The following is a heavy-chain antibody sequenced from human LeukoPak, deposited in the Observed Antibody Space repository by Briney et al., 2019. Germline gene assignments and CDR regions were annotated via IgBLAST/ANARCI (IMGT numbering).Heavy chain of an antibody. V-gene: IGHV4-59*08. J-gene: IGHJ5*02. CDR3: ARHSYYGSGNWFDP. CDR2: IYYSGST. D-gene: IGHD3-10*01. Sequence: PSETLSLTCTVSGGSISSYYSSWIRQPPGKGLEWIGYIYYSGSTNYNPSLKSRVTISVDTSKNQFSLKLSSVTAADTAVYYCARHSYYGSGNWFDPWGQGTLVTVSS. CDR1: GGSISSYY.